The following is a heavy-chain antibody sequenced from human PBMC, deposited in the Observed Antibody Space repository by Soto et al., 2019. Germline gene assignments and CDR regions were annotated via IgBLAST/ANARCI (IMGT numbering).Heavy chain of an antibody. V-gene: IGHV1-69*02. J-gene: IGHJ4*02. D-gene: IGHD2-15*01. CDR2: IIPILNVT. CDR1: GGTFSTYT. Sequence: QLVQSGAEVMKPGSSVKVSCKASGGTFSTYTISWVRQAPGQGLEWMGRIIPILNVTNYAQKFQGRVTFTADKSTSPAYMELSSLRSEDAAVYYCVSSVVTATLGYWGQGTLVTVSS. CDR3: VSSVVTATLGY.